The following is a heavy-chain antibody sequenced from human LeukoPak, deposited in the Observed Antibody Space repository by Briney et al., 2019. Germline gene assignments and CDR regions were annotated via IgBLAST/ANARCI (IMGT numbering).Heavy chain of an antibody. D-gene: IGHD5-18*01. CDR2: IYYSGST. CDR3: ASTNVDTAMVKAHYFDY. Sequence: PSETLSLTCTVSGGSISSYYWRWIRQPPGKGLEWVGYIYYSGSTNYNPSLKSRVTISVDTSKNQFSLKLSSVTAADTAVYYCASTNVDTAMVKAHYFDYWGQGTLVTVSS. J-gene: IGHJ4*02. CDR1: GGSISSYY. V-gene: IGHV4-59*01.